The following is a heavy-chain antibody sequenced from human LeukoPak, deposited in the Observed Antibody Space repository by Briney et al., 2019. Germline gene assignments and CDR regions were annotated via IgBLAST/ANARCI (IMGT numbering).Heavy chain of an antibody. J-gene: IGHJ4*02. CDR2: IYYSGST. CDR1: GASISSSGYF. CDR3: ARELVRGVIDIN. Sequence: SETLSLTCTVSGASISSSGYFWTWIRQHPGKGLEWIGYIYYSGSTYYNPSLKSRVTISVDTSKNQFSLKLNSVTAADTAVYYCARELVRGVIDINWGQGTLVTVSS. D-gene: IGHD3-10*01. V-gene: IGHV4-31*03.